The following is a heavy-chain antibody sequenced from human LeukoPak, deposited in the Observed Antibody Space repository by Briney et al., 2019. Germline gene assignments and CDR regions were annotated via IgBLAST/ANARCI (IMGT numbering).Heavy chain of an antibody. CDR2: VSDTGST. Sequence: PSETLSLTCTVSGGSPNSYYWSWIRRPPGKGLEWIGYVSDTGSTNYNPSLKSRVTISVDTSKNQFYLKLTSVTAADTAVYYCARGTRKGITKMRNYYYYMDVWGKGTTVTVSS. V-gene: IGHV4-59*12. CDR1: GGSPNSYY. J-gene: IGHJ6*03. D-gene: IGHD3-10*01. CDR3: ARGTRKGITKMRNYYYYMDV.